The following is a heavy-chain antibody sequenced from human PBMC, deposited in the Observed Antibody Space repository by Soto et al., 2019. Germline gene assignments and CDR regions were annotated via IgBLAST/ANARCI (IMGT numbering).Heavy chain of an antibody. Sequence: GGSLRLSCAASGFTFSGSAMHWVRQASGKGLEWVGRIRSKANSYATAYAASVKGRFTISRDDSKNTAYLQMNSLKTEDTAVYYCTRQNTMVRDKSWIDYWGQGT. CDR1: GFTFSGSA. V-gene: IGHV3-73*01. CDR2: IRSKANSYAT. J-gene: IGHJ4*02. D-gene: IGHD3-10*01. CDR3: TRQNTMVRDKSWIDY.